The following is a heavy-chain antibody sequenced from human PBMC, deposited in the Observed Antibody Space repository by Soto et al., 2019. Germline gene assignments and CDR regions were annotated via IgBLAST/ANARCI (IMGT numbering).Heavy chain of an antibody. J-gene: IGHJ4*02. CDR1: GYSITKYV. Sequence: GASVKVSCKAPGYSITKYVMHWVRQAPGQKLEWMGWINAGNGNTKYSQKFQGRVTITSDTSASTAYMELSSLSSEDTAVYYCARDLIVVVDWGQGSLVTVSS. V-gene: IGHV1-3*01. CDR2: INAGNGNT. CDR3: ARDLIVVVD. D-gene: IGHD2-2*01.